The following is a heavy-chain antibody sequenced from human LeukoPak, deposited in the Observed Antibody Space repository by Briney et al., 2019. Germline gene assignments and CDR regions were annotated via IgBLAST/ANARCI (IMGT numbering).Heavy chain of an antibody. V-gene: IGHV3-23*01. Sequence: GGSLRLSCAASGFTFDNYAMSWVRQAPGKGLEWVLGISGSGVNTYYADSVKGRFTISRDNSKNTLYLQLNSLRGEDTAIYYCARDTSFNYGAHAMDVWGQGTTVTVSS. CDR1: GFTFDNYA. CDR2: ISGSGVNT. D-gene: IGHD4/OR15-4a*01. J-gene: IGHJ6*02. CDR3: ARDTSFNYGAHAMDV.